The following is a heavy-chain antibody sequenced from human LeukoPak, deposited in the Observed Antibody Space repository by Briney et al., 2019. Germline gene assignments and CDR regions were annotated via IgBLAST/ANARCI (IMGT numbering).Heavy chain of an antibody. CDR1: GYTFTCYY. D-gene: IGHD4-17*01. CDR2: INPNSGGT. Sequence: ASVKVSCKASGYTFTCYYMHWVRQAPGQGLEWMGRINPNSGGTNYAQKFQGRVTMTRDTSISTAYMELRSLRSDDTAVYYCSRRHDYGDYFFDYWGQGTLVTVSS. J-gene: IGHJ4*02. CDR3: SRRHDYGDYFFDY. V-gene: IGHV1-2*06.